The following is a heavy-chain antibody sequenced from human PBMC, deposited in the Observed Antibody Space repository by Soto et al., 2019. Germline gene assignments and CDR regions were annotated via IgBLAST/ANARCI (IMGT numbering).Heavy chain of an antibody. CDR3: AXGYQLLLGIYYYYGMDV. V-gene: IGHV4-4*07. Sequence: KPSETLSLTCTVSGGSISSYYWSWIRQPAGKGLEWIGRIYTSGSTNYNPSLKSRVTMSVDTSKNQFSLKLSSVTAADTAVYYCAXGYQLLLGIYYYYGMDVWGQGTTVTVSS. J-gene: IGHJ6*02. CDR2: IYTSGST. D-gene: IGHD2-2*01. CDR1: GGSISSYY.